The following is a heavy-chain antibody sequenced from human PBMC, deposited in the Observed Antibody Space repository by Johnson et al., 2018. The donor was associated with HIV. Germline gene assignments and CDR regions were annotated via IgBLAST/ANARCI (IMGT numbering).Heavy chain of an antibody. Sequence: VQLVESGGGVVRPGGSLRLSCAASGFTFHDYGMSWVRQAPGKGLEWVSGIIWNGGSSIYYADSVRGRFTISRDNAKNSLFLQLNRLRAGDTALYYCARGGLGFQNIHDPFDIWGQGTMVTVSS. V-gene: IGHV3-20*04. CDR3: ARGGLGFQNIHDPFDI. CDR1: GFTFHDYG. J-gene: IGHJ3*02. D-gene: IGHD1/OR15-1a*01. CDR2: IIWNGGSSI.